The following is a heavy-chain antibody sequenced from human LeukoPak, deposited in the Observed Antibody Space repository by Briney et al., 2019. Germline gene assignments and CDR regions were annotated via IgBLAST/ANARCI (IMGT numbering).Heavy chain of an antibody. V-gene: IGHV1-8*01. D-gene: IGHD2-2*01. J-gene: IGHJ5*02. CDR2: MNPNSGNT. Sequence: ASVKVSCKPSGYTFTSYDINWVRQATGQGLEWMGWMNPNSGNTGYAQKFQGRVTMTRNTSISTAYMELSSLRSEDTAVYYCARGRTIVVVPAATDNWFDPWGQGTLVTVSS. CDR3: ARGRTIVVVPAATDNWFDP. CDR1: GYTFTSYD.